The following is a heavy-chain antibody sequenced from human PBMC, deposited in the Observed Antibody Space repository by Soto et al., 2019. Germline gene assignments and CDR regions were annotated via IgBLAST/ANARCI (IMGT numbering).Heavy chain of an antibody. V-gene: IGHV3-48*02. CDR1: GFTFSSYS. Sequence: VGSLRLSCAASGFTFSSYSMNWVRQAPGKGLEWVSYISSSSSTIYYADSVKGRFTISRDNAKNSLYLQMNSLRDEDTAVYYCARCRGGYYYYYGMDVWGQGTTVTVSS. D-gene: IGHD3-10*01. CDR2: ISSSSSTI. CDR3: ARCRGGYYYYYGMDV. J-gene: IGHJ6*02.